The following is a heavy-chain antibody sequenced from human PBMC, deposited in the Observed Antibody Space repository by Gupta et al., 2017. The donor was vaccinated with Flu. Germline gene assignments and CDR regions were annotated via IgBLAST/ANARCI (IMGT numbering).Heavy chain of an antibody. D-gene: IGHD6-13*01. CDR2: IWYDGSNK. J-gene: IGHJ4*02. CDR1: GFTFSSYG. V-gene: IGHV3-33*01. CDR3: AREGIAAAGSPFDY. Sequence: QVQLVESGGGVVQPGRSLRLSCAASGFTFSSYGMHWARQAPGKGLEWVAVIWYDGSNKYYADSVKGLFTISRDNSKNTLYLQMNSLRAEDTAVYYCAREGIAAAGSPFDYWGQGTLVTVSS.